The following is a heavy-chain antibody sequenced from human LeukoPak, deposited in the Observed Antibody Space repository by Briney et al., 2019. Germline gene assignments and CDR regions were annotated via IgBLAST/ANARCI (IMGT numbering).Heavy chain of an antibody. V-gene: IGHV3-23*01. Sequence: GGSLRLSCAASGFTFSSYAMSWVRQAPGKGLEWVSAISGSGGSTYYADSVKGRFTISRDNSKNTLYLQMNSLRAEDTAVYYCAKAQVRYFDWLSHPFYYYYGMDVGGQGTTVTVSS. CDR1: GFTFSSYA. CDR3: AKAQVRYFDWLSHPFYYYYGMDV. J-gene: IGHJ6*02. CDR2: ISGSGGST. D-gene: IGHD3-9*01.